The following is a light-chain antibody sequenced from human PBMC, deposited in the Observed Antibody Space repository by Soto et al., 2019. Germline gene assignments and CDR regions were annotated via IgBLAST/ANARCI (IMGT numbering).Light chain of an antibody. CDR1: QSVSTY. Sequence: DIVVTQSPAPLSLSPGARATLSCRASQSVSTYLAWYQQKPGQAPRLLIYDASNRATGIPARFSGSGSGTDFTLTISSLEPEDFAVYYCQQRSNWPWTFGQGTKVDIK. CDR2: DAS. V-gene: IGKV3-11*01. CDR3: QQRSNWPWT. J-gene: IGKJ1*01.